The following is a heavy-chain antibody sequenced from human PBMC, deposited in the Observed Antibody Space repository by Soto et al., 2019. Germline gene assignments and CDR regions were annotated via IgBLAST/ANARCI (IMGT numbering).Heavy chain of an antibody. Sequence: QVQLQESGPGLVKPSQTLSLTCTVSGGSISSGGYYWSWIRQHPGKGLEWIGYIYYSGSTYYNPSLKIRVTISVDPSKNQFSLKLSSVTAADTAVYYCASAGLYRSGWYAVDYWGQGTLVTVSS. CDR2: IYYSGST. V-gene: IGHV4-31*03. J-gene: IGHJ4*02. CDR3: ASAGLYRSGWYAVDY. D-gene: IGHD6-13*01. CDR1: GGSISSGGYY.